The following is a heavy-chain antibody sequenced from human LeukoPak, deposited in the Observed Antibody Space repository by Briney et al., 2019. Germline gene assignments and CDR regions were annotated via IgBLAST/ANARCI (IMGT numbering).Heavy chain of an antibody. J-gene: IGHJ5*02. CDR3: ARGQYCSGGSCGWFDP. CDR1: GGSFSGYY. V-gene: IGHV4-34*01. D-gene: IGHD2-15*01. Sequence: SETLSLTCAVYGGSFSGYYWSWIRQPPAKGLEWIGEINHRGSTNYNPSLKSRVTISVDTSKNQSSLKLSSVTAADTAVYYCARGQYCSGGSCGWFDPWGQGTLVTVSS. CDR2: INHRGST.